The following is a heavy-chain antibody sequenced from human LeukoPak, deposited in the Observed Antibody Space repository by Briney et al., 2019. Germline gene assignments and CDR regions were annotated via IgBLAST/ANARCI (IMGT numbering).Heavy chain of an antibody. CDR3: ARLDLGADSSGYYYPQYYFDY. CDR1: GGSISSSSYY. Sequence: SETLSLTCTVSGGSISSSSYYWGWIRQPPGKGLEWIGSIYYSGSTYYNPSLKSPVNIFVDTSKNQFSLKRGSVSAADTAVYYCARLDLGADSSGYYYPQYYFDYWGQGTLVTVSS. D-gene: IGHD3-22*01. J-gene: IGHJ4*02. V-gene: IGHV4-39*01. CDR2: IYYSGST.